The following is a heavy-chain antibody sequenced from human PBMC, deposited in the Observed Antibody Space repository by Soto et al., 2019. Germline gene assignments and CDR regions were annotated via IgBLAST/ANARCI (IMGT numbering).Heavy chain of an antibody. D-gene: IGHD6-13*01. CDR1: GFTFSSYE. V-gene: IGHV3-48*03. J-gene: IGHJ4*02. CDR2: ISSSGSTI. Sequence: PGGSLRLSCAASGFTFSSYEMNWVRQAPGKGLEWVSYISSSGSTIYYADSVKGRFTISRDNAKNSLYLQMNSLRAEDTAVYYCARESRSSSWYRGHKYYFDYWGQGTLVTVSS. CDR3: ARESRSSSWYRGHKYYFDY.